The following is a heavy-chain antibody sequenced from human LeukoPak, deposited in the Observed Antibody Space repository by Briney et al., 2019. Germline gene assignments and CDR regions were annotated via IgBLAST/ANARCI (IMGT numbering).Heavy chain of an antibody. CDR2: INPHSGGT. J-gene: IGHJ4*02. CDR1: GYTFTDYY. D-gene: IGHD5/OR15-5a*01. Sequence: ASVKVSCKASGYTFTDYYVHWVRQAPGQGLEWMGWINPHSGGTNYAQKFQGRVTMTRDTSISTAYMELSRVTSDDTAVYYCARFDQVSETAGGYWGQGTLVTVSS. V-gene: IGHV1-2*02. CDR3: ARFDQVSETAGGY.